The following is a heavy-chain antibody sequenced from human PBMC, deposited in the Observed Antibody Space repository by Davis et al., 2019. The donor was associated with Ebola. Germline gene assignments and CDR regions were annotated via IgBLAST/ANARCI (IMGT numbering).Heavy chain of an antibody. J-gene: IGHJ4*02. D-gene: IGHD3-22*01. Sequence: AISGSGGSTYYADSVKGRFTISRDNSKNTLYLQMNSLRAEDTAMYYCARDPAHYYYDRGDYWGPGTLVTVSS. CDR2: ISGSGGST. CDR3: ARDPAHYYYDRGDY. V-gene: IGHV3-23*01.